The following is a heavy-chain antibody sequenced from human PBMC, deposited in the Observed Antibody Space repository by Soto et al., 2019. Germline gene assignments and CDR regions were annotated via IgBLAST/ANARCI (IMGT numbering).Heavy chain of an antibody. J-gene: IGHJ6*02. CDR2: ISAYNGNT. CDR1: GYTFTSYG. CDR3: ARDQGDWNGHSGMDV. Sequence: QVQLVQSGAEVKKPGASVKVSCKASGYTFTSYGISWVRQAPGQGLEWMGWISAYNGNTNYAQKLQGRVTMTTDIYTSTAYMGLRSLRSDDTAVYYCARDQGDWNGHSGMDVWGQGTTVTVSS. D-gene: IGHD1-1*01. V-gene: IGHV1-18*01.